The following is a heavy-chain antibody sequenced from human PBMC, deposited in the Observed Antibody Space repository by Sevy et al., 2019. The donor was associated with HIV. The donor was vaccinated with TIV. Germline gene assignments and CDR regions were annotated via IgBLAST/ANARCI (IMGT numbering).Heavy chain of an antibody. V-gene: IGHV3-23*01. CDR1: GLSFNTYV. D-gene: IGHD3-3*01. Sequence: GGSLRLSCAASGLSFNTYVMSWVRQAPGKGLQWVSTISPNGGSTYYADSVKGRFTISRDNSKNTLYLQMNSLRAEDTAVYYCAKRPDFGVVIPTGVMDVWGQGTTVTVSS. CDR2: ISPNGGST. CDR3: AKRPDFGVVIPTGVMDV. J-gene: IGHJ6*02.